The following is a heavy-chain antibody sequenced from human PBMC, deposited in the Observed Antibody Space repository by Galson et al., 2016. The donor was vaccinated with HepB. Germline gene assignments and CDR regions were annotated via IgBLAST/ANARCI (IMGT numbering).Heavy chain of an antibody. J-gene: IGHJ6*01. CDR3: ARRLNIIRAVGWGYGMHV. CDR1: GFTFSSHW. D-gene: IGHD3-10*01. Sequence: SLRLSCAASGFTFSSHWMTWVRQAPGKGPGWVASIKEDGSDKPYDDSVRGRFTIARGNAKNSLYMQMHSLRVEDTAVYYCARRLNIIRAVGWGYGMHVWGQGTTVTDSS. CDR2: IKEDGSDK. V-gene: IGHV3-7*01.